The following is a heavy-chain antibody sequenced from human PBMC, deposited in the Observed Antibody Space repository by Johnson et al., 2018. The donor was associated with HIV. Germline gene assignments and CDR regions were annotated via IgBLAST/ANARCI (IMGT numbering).Heavy chain of an antibody. CDR1: RFTFSSYS. CDR2: ISFDGSNK. Sequence: VQLVESGGGVVQPGRSLRLSCAASRFTFSSYSMHWVRQAPGKGLEWVAVISFDGSNKYYADSVKGRFTISRDNSKNTLYLQMNSLRAEDTAVYYCARGRYTTAEWDDAFDIWGQGTMVTVSS. J-gene: IGHJ3*02. D-gene: IGHD1-26*01. V-gene: IGHV3-30*14. CDR3: ARGRYTTAEWDDAFDI.